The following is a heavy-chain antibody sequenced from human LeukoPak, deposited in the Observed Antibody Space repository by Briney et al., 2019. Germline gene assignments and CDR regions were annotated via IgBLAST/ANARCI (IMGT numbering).Heavy chain of an antibody. V-gene: IGHV4-4*07. CDR1: GGSISSYY. D-gene: IGHD6-13*01. Sequence: SETLSLTCTVSGGSISSYYWSWIRQPAGKGLEWIGRIYTSGSTNYNPSLKSRVTMSVDTSKNQFSLKLSSVTAADTAVYYCARGSQEQQLVSRAGAYFDYWGQGTLVTVSS. J-gene: IGHJ4*02. CDR2: IYTSGST. CDR3: ARGSQEQQLVSRAGAYFDY.